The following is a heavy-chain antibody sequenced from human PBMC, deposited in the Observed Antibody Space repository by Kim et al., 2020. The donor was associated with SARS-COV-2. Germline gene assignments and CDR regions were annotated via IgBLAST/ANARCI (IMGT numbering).Heavy chain of an antibody. CDR2: TNSRGST. CDR3: ARGFRYAFDI. J-gene: IGHJ3*02. Sequence: SETLSLTCAVYGGSFSDYYWSWIRQPPGKGLEWIGETNSRGSTNYKSSLKSRVTISVDTSENQFSLKLSSVTAADTAVYYCARGFRYAFDIWGQGTMVTVSS. V-gene: IGHV4-34*01. CDR1: GGSFSDYY.